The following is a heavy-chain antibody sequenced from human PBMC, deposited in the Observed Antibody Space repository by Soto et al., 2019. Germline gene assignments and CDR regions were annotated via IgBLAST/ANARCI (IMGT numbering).Heavy chain of an antibody. Sequence: EVQLLEFGGTLVQPGGSLRLSCAASGFTFSNYALSWVRQAPGKGLEWVSTIHGDGGGTYYADSVKDRFTISRDNSKDTRYLQMNSLRAADTAVYYCAKVAGGGWGQGTTVTVSS. J-gene: IGHJ6*02. V-gene: IGHV3-23*01. CDR3: AKVAGGG. CDR1: GFTFSNYA. D-gene: IGHD3-10*01. CDR2: IHGDGGGT.